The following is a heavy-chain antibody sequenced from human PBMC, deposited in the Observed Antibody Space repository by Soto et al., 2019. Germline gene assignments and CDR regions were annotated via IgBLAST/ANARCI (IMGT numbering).Heavy chain of an antibody. CDR1: GGSISSGGYY. CDR3: ARDPDSGSYYVD. J-gene: IGHJ4*02. V-gene: IGHV4-31*03. CDR2: IYYSGST. D-gene: IGHD1-26*01. Sequence: SETLSLTCTVSGGSISSGGYYWSWIRQHPGKGLEWIGYIYYSGSTYYNPSLKSRVTISVDTSKNQFSLKLSSVTAADTAVYYCARDPDSGSYYVDWGQGTLVTVSS.